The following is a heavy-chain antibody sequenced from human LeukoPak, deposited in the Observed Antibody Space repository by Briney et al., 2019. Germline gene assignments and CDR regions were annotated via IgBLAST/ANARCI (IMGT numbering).Heavy chain of an antibody. Sequence: PSETLSLTCTVSGGSISSSSYYWSWIRQPAGKGLEWIGRIYTSGSTNYNPSLKSRVTISVDTSKNQFSLKLSSVTAADTAVYYCASEKYYGGNSGFVGWGQGTLVTVSS. J-gene: IGHJ4*02. CDR2: IYTSGST. V-gene: IGHV4-61*02. CDR1: GGSISSSSYY. CDR3: ASEKYYGGNSGFVG. D-gene: IGHD4-23*01.